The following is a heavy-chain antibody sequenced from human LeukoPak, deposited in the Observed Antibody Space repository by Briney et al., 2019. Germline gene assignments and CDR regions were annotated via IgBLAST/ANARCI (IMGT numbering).Heavy chain of an antibody. J-gene: IGHJ4*02. CDR2: FNSSGST. Sequence: PSETLSLTCNVSGDPLNDNLYYWGWIRQSPGKGLEWIGAFNSSGSTSSHSSLKSRVTISVDTSRTQLSLKLDSVTDTDTAVYYCVRDGRFDSACFDSWGPGILVTVSS. CDR1: GDPLNDNLYY. V-gene: IGHV4-39*07. CDR3: VRDGRFDSACFDS. D-gene: IGHD6-19*01.